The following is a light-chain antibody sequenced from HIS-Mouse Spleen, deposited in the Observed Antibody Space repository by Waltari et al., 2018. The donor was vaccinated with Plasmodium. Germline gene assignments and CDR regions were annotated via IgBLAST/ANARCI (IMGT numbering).Light chain of an antibody. J-gene: IGKJ3*01. CDR2: CAS. Sequence: EIVMTQSPATLSVSPGERATLPCRASPSVSSTLAWYQQKPGQAPRLLIYCASTRATGLPARFSGSGSGTEFILTISSLQSEDFAVYYCQQYNNWSFTFGPRTKVDIK. CDR1: PSVSST. V-gene: IGKV3-15*01. CDR3: QQYNNWSFT.